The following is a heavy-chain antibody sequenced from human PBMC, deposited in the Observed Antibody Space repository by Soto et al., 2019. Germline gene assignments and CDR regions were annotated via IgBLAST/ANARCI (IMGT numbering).Heavy chain of an antibody. CDR1: SFTFSDAW. D-gene: IGHD4-17*01. V-gene: IGHV3-15*07. Sequence: EVQLVESGGGLVRPGGSLRLSCAASSFTFSDAWMNWVRQAPGKGLEWVGRIKNKPAGGTTEYAAPVKGRFTISRDDTQNTLYLLMNSLKIEDTAVYYCTPDDYWGLRWRWGQGKMVTVSS. J-gene: IGHJ3*01. CDR2: IKNKPAGGTT. CDR3: TPDDYWGLRWR.